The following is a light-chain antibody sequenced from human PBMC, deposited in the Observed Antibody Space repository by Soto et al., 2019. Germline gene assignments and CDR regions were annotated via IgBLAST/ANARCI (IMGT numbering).Light chain of an antibody. J-gene: IGLJ1*01. CDR3: ISYTDRQSYL. CDR1: SSDIGSYNH. V-gene: IGLV2-14*03. CDR2: AVS. Sequence: QSALTQPASVSGSPGQSITISCSGTSSDIGSYNHVAWYQQFPGKSPKLMIYAVSDRPSGVSDRFSGSKSGITASLTISGLQTEDEADYYYISYTDRQSYLFGTGTKVTV.